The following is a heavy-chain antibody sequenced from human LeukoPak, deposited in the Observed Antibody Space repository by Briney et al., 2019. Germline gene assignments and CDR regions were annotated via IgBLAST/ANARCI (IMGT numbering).Heavy chain of an antibody. D-gene: IGHD3-10*01. Sequence: QTGGSLRLSCPASGFTFSSLGMHWVRQAPGKGLEWVSAISGSGGSTYYADSVKGRFTISRDNSKNTLYLQMNSLRAEDTAVYYCAKGAILWFGELFDNYFDYWGQGTLVTVSS. J-gene: IGHJ4*02. V-gene: IGHV3-23*01. CDR3: AKGAILWFGELFDNYFDY. CDR1: GFTFSSLG. CDR2: ISGSGGST.